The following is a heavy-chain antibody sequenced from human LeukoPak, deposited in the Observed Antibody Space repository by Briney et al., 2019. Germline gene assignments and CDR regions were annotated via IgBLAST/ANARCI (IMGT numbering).Heavy chain of an antibody. CDR2: INHSGST. J-gene: IGHJ5*02. D-gene: IGHD3-10*01. CDR1: GGSFSGYY. Sequence: SETLSLTCAVYGGSFSGYYWSWIRQPPGKGLEWIGEINHSGSTNYNPSLKSRVTISVDTSKNQFSLKLSSVTAADTAVYYCARRILGWFGELLIVGWFDPWGQGTLVTVSS. CDR3: ARRILGWFGELLIVGWFDP. V-gene: IGHV4-34*01.